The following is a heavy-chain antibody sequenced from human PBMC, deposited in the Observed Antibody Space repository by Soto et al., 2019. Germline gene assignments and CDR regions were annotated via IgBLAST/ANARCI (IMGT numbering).Heavy chain of an antibody. CDR2: IIPIFDTR. CDR1: GGTFSTYA. V-gene: IGHV1-69*12. J-gene: IGHJ4*02. Sequence: QVQLVQSGAEVKKPGSSVKVSCKTSGGTFSTYAISWVRQAPGQGLEWMGGIIPIFDTRNYAQRFQGRVTITADESTSTAYMELSSLTSEDTAVYFCASPLYYDTTGYYHPYFFDYWGQGTLVTVSS. CDR3: ASPLYYDTTGYYHPYFFDY. D-gene: IGHD3-22*01.